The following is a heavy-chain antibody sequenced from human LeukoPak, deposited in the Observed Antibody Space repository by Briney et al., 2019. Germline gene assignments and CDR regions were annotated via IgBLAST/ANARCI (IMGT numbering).Heavy chain of an antibody. CDR1: GFTFSSYA. CDR3: AKDFEVLVVTTSHFDY. D-gene: IGHD3-22*01. Sequence: GGSLRLSCAASGFTFSSYAMNWVRQAPGKGLEWVSAISGSDDTYYADSVKGRFTISRDNSKSTLYLQMNSLRAEDTAVYFCAKDFEVLVVTTSHFDYWGQGTLVTVSS. J-gene: IGHJ4*02. V-gene: IGHV3-23*01. CDR2: ISGSDDT.